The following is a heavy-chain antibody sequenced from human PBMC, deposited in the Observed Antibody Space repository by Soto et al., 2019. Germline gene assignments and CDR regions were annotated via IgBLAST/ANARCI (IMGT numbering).Heavy chain of an antibody. Sequence: QVQLVQSGAEVQKPGTSVKVSCRASGYTFRDYYLHWLRQAPGQGLEWMGWISPKSGGTHYAPKFEGRVTLTTDTSISTAFMELIRLTSDDTAVYYCARGPRTQLWFPNVYWGQGTLVTVSS. CDR2: ISPKSGGT. V-gene: IGHV1-2*02. CDR3: ARGPRTQLWFPNVY. J-gene: IGHJ4*02. D-gene: IGHD5-18*01. CDR1: GYTFRDYY.